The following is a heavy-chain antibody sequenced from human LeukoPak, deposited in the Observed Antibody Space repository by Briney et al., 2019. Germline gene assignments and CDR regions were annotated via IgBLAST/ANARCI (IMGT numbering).Heavy chain of an antibody. J-gene: IGHJ4*02. CDR3: ARHLSGVTGYTYGRGIDY. D-gene: IGHD5-18*01. CDR1: GFTFSSYW. V-gene: IGHV3-7*01. CDR2: IKKGGCEK. Sequence: GGSLRLSCAASGFTFSSYWMSWVRQAPGKGLEWVANIKKGGCEKYYVDSVKGRFTIPRDNAKKSLYLQMNSLRAEDTAVYYCARHLSGVTGYTYGRGIDYWGQGTLVTVSS.